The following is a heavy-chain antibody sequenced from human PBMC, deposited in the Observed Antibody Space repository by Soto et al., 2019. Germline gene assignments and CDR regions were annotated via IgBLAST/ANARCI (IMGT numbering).Heavy chain of an antibody. V-gene: IGHV4-31*03. CDR2: IYYSGTT. J-gene: IGHJ5*02. Sequence: SETLSLTCIVSGGSISSGGYYWSWIRQEPGKGLEWIGYIYYSGTTYYNPSLKSRVTISVDTSKNQFSLKLSSVSAADTALYYCARCSLVVVPAPGFDPWGRGTLVTVSS. CDR1: GGSISSGGYY. CDR3: ARCSLVVVPAPGFDP. D-gene: IGHD2-2*01.